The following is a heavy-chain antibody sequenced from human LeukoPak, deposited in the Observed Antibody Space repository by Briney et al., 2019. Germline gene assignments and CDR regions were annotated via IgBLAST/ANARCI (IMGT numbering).Heavy chain of an antibody. CDR2: ISTDGYTT. CDR1: GLAFSAYK. J-gene: IGHJ4*02. CDR3: VVGGSPGY. D-gene: IGHD2-15*01. Sequence: PGGSMRLSCAASGLAFSAYKMHWVRQAPRKGLVWVSRISTDGYTTDYADFVQGRFTASRDNTKNTWSLEMNNLRAEDTAVYYCVVGGSPGYWGQGTLVTVSS. V-gene: IGHV3-74*01.